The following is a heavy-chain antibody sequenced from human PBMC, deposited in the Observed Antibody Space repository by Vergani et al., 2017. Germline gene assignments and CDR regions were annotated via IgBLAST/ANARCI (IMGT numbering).Heavy chain of an antibody. CDR2: IYYSGST. D-gene: IGHD3-10*01. Sequence: QVQLQESGPGLVKPSQTLSLTCTVSGGSISSGDYYWSWIRQPPGKGLEWIGYIYYSGSTYYNPSLKSRVTISVDTSKNQFSLKLSSVTAADTAVYYCARGWNPYYYGSGSYYSRPIYYFDYWGQGTLVTVSS. J-gene: IGHJ4*02. CDR3: ARGWNPYYYGSGSYYSRPIYYFDY. V-gene: IGHV4-30-4*01. CDR1: GGSISSGDYY.